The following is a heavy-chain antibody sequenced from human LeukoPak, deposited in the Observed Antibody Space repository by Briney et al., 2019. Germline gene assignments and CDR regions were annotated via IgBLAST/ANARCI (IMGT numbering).Heavy chain of an antibody. Sequence: GGSLRLSCAASGFTFSSYGIHWVRQAPGEGPQWVALISYDGSDKYYADSLKGRFTISRDNSKNTLFLQMNSLRVEDTAVYYCARQNYFDSSGYYGAFDIWGQGTMVTVSS. J-gene: IGHJ3*02. CDR2: ISYDGSDK. CDR1: GFTFSSYG. CDR3: ARQNYFDSSGYYGAFDI. V-gene: IGHV3-30-3*01. D-gene: IGHD3-22*01.